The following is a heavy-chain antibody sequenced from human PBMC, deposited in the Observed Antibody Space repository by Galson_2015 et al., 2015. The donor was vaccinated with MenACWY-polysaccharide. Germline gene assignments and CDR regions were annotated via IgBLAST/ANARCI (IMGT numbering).Heavy chain of an antibody. CDR2: ISPNGGGT. D-gene: IGHD6-13*01. J-gene: IGHJ4*02. CDR1: EFTFNNYA. V-gene: IGHV3-23*01. Sequence: SLRLSCAASEFTFNNYAMSWVRQAPGKGLEWVSGISPNGGGTYYADSVKGRFTISIDNSKNTLFLQMTSLRAEDTALYYCAKSAAYISSNRPGWGQGTLVTVSS. CDR3: AKSAAYISSNRPG.